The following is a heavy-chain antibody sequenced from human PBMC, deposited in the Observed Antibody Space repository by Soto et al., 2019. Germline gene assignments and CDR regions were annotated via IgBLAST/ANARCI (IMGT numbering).Heavy chain of an antibody. CDR2: IAHDGRNK. CDR1: GFSFSSYV. V-gene: IGHV3-30*18. CDR3: AKESIVVMPAGIRTYGMDV. J-gene: IGHJ6*02. D-gene: IGHD2-2*02. Sequence: QVQMVESGGGVVQPGGSLTLSCADSGFSFSSYVMHWVRQAPGKGLEWVALIAHDGRNKYYADSVKGRFTISRDNSKKTLFLQMNSLRAEDTAVYYCAKESIVVMPAGIRTYGMDVWGQGTTVTVSS.